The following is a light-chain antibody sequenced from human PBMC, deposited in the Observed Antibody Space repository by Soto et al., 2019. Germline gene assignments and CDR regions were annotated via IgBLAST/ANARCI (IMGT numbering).Light chain of an antibody. V-gene: IGKV1-27*01. Sequence: DIQMTQSPSSLSAAVGDRVTITCQASQGISIYLAWYQQKPGKVPKLLIYAASTLQSGVPSRFSGSGSGTDFTLTIASLQPEDAATYYCQKYNSVPITFGQGTRLEIK. CDR1: QGISIY. CDR2: AAS. J-gene: IGKJ5*01. CDR3: QKYNSVPIT.